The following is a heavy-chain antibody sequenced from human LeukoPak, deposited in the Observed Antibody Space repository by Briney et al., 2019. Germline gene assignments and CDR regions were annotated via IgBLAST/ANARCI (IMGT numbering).Heavy chain of an antibody. Sequence: SETLSLTCTVSGGSISSYYWSWIRQPPGEGLEWIGYIYYSGSSGSTDYNPSLKSRVTISVDTSKNQFSLKLSSVTAADTAVYYRATLPLLWGQGTLVTVSS. CDR2: IYYSGSSGST. CDR1: GGSISSYY. CDR3: ATLPLL. V-gene: IGHV4-59*08. J-gene: IGHJ4*02.